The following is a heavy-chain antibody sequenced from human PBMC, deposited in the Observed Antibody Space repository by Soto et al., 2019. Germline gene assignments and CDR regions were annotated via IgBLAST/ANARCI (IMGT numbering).Heavy chain of an antibody. Sequence: QVQLQQWGAGLLKPSETLSLACAVYGGSFSGPNWSWIRQPPGKGLEWIGEINHSGSTNYNPSLKIRVTISIDMSKNQYSLKVTSVTAADTAVYYCARGWGFGFDPWGQGILVTVSS. D-gene: IGHD3-10*01. J-gene: IGHJ5*02. CDR1: GGSFSGPN. CDR3: ARGWGFGFDP. CDR2: INHSGST. V-gene: IGHV4-34*01.